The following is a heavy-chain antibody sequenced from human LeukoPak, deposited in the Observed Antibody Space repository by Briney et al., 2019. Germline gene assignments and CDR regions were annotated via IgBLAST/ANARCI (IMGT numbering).Heavy chain of an antibody. J-gene: IGHJ4*02. V-gene: IGHV3-23*01. D-gene: IGHD3-22*01. Sequence: GGSLRLSCAASGFTFSSYAMSWVRQAPGKGLEWVSAISGSGGSTYYADSVKGRFTISRDNSKNTLYLQMNSLRAEDTAVYYCANGPSFYDSSGYYYPDASDIWGQGTLVTVSS. CDR3: ANGPSFYDSSGYYYPDASDI. CDR1: GFTFSSYA. CDR2: ISGSGGST.